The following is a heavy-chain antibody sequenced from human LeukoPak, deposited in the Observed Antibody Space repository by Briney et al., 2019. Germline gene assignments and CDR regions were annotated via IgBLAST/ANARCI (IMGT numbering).Heavy chain of an antibody. CDR2: ISGSGGST. Sequence: GGSLRLSCAASGFTFSSYEMNWVRQAPGKGLEWVSAISGSGGSTYYADSVKGRFTSSRDNSKNTLYLQMNSLRAEDTAVYYCAKDRHCSGGSCYSDFWFDPWGQGTLVTVSS. J-gene: IGHJ5*02. D-gene: IGHD2-15*01. V-gene: IGHV3-23*01. CDR3: AKDRHCSGGSCYSDFWFDP. CDR1: GFTFSSYE.